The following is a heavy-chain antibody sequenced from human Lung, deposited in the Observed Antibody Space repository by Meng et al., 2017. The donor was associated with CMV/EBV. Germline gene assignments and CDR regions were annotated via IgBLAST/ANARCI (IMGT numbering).Heavy chain of an antibody. Sequence: SVXVSXXASGYTFTSYGINWVRQAPGQGLEWMVWISTYNGNTYYAQKFQGRVTLTTDTSTSAAYMELRSLRSDDTAVYYCARDWRLMNAQPNWFDPWGQGTLVXVSS. CDR2: ISTYNGNT. D-gene: IGHD3-3*01. V-gene: IGHV1-18*01. J-gene: IGHJ5*02. CDR3: ARDWRLMNAQPNWFDP. CDR1: GYTFTSYG.